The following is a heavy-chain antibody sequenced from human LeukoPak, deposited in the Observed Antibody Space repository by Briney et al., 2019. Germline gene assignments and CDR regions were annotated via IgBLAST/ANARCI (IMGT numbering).Heavy chain of an antibody. V-gene: IGHV5-51*01. Sequence: GESLKISCKGSGYNFTSHWIGWVRQKPGKGLEWMGIIYPGDSDTRYNPSFQGQVTISADKSFNTAYLQWSSLKASNTALYYCARGGGSSTSNWFDPWGQGILVTVSS. CDR3: ARGGGSSTSNWFDP. CDR1: GYNFTSHW. CDR2: IYPGDSDT. J-gene: IGHJ5*02. D-gene: IGHD6-6*01.